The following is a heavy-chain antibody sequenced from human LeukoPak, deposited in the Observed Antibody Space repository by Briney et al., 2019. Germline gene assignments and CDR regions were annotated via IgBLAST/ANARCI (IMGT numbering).Heavy chain of an antibody. CDR3: ASLSLGHY. Sequence: GGSLRLSCAASGFTVSNNYVSWVRQAPGKGLEWVSVIYSGGSTYYADSVKGRFTISRDTSKNTLSLQMNSLRAEDTAVYYCASLSLGHYWGQGTLVTVSS. CDR2: IYSGGST. CDR1: GFTVSNNY. D-gene: IGHD6-6*01. J-gene: IGHJ4*02. V-gene: IGHV3-53*01.